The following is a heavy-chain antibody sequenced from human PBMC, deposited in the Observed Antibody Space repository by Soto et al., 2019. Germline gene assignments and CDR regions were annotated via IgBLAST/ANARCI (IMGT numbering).Heavy chain of an antibody. V-gene: IGHV4-34*01. D-gene: IGHD1-26*01. CDR3: ANWLGGYYYYGMDV. J-gene: IGHJ6*02. CDR2: INHSGST. Sequence: SETLSLTCAVYGGSFSGYYWSWIRQPPGKGLEWIGEINHSGSTNYNPSLKSRVTISVDTSKNQFSLKLSSVTAADTAVYYCANWLGGYYYYGMDVWGQGTTVTVSS. CDR1: GGSFSGYY.